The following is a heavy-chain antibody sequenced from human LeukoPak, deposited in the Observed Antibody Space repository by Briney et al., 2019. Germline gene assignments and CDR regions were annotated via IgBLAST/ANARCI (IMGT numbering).Heavy chain of an antibody. CDR1: GGTFSSYA. Sequence: SVKVSCKASGGTFSSYAISWVRQAPGQGLAWMGRIIPILGIANYAQKFQGRVTITADKSTSTAYMELSSLRSEDTAVYHCARDRTNSRLWFDPWGQGTLVTVSS. D-gene: IGHD2/OR15-2a*01. V-gene: IGHV1-69*04. CDR2: IIPILGIA. CDR3: ARDRTNSRLWFDP. J-gene: IGHJ5*02.